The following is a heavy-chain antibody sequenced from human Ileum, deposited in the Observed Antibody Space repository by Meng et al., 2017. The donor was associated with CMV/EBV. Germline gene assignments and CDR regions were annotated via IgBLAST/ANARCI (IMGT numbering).Heavy chain of an antibody. Sequence: QVQEVPGGAEGKQSGALVKVSCKTSGYTFTGYYIHWVRQAPGQGLEWMGWINPNTGGTNYAQNFQGRVTMTRDTSISTTYMEVNSLRSDDTAVFYCACLSGSYSLGWGQGTLVTVSS. D-gene: IGHD3-10*01. CDR2: INPNTGGT. CDR1: GYTFTGYY. CDR3: ACLSGSYSLG. J-gene: IGHJ4*02. V-gene: IGHV1-2*02.